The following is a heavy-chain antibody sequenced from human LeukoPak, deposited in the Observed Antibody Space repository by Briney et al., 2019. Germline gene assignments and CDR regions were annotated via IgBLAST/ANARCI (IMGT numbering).Heavy chain of an antibody. Sequence: ASVKVSCKASGYTFTSYGISWVRQAPGQGLEWMGWISAYNGNTNYAQKLQGRVTMTTDTSTSTAYMELRSLRSDDTAVYYRARQAVAGTPLVSYFDYWGQGTLVTVSS. D-gene: IGHD6-19*01. CDR2: ISAYNGNT. J-gene: IGHJ4*02. CDR1: GYTFTSYG. CDR3: ARQAVAGTPLVSYFDY. V-gene: IGHV1-18*01.